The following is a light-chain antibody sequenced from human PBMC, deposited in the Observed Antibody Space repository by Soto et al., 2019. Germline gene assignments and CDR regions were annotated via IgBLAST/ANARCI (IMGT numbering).Light chain of an antibody. CDR2: AAS. V-gene: IGKV1-17*01. CDR3: QLRSTWPPWT. Sequence: DIQMTQSPSSLSASVGDRVTITCRASQGIRNDLGWYQQKPGKAPKRLIYAASSLQSGVPSRFSGSGSGTEFTLTISSLQPEDFAVYYCQLRSTWPPWTFGQGTKVEIK. CDR1: QGIRND. J-gene: IGKJ1*01.